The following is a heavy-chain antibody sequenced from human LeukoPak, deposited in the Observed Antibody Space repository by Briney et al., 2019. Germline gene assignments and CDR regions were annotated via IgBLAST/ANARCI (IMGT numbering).Heavy chain of an antibody. CDR3: ARKAEDVVVPAAIGDY. CDR1: GGSFSGYY. CDR2: INHSGST. V-gene: IGHV4-34*01. D-gene: IGHD2-2*02. J-gene: IGHJ4*02. Sequence: SETLSLTCAVYGGSFSGYYWSWIRQPPGKGLEWIGEINHSGSTNYNPSLKSRVTISVDTSKNQFSLELSPVTAADTAVYYCARKAEDVVVPAAIGDYWGQGTLVTVSS.